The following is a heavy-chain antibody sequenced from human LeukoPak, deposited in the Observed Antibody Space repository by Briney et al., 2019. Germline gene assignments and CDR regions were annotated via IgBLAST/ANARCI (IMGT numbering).Heavy chain of an antibody. CDR3: AREFNTVGNFDY. Sequence: PGGSLKLSCVTSGFTSSRYSMRWVRQAPGKGLEWVSSIYFTGNYISYADSVKGRFTISRDNAQNSLYLQMNSLRAEDTAVYYCAREFNTVGNFDYWGQGTLVTVSS. J-gene: IGHJ4*02. V-gene: IGHV3-21*01. D-gene: IGHD3-10*01. CDR2: IYFTGNYI. CDR1: GFTSSRYS.